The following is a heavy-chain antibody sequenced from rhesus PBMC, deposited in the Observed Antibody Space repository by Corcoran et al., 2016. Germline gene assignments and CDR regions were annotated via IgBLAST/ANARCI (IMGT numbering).Heavy chain of an antibody. CDR2: INPYKGNT. V-gene: IGHV1S2*01. J-gene: IGHJ6*01. CDR1: GYTFTDYS. CDR3: ARGSSGWSGGGLDS. D-gene: IGHD6S26*01. Sequence: QVQLVQSGAEVKKPGSSVKVSCKASGYTFTDYSMHWVRQAPRQGLELMGWINPYKGNTKYAQKCQGSVTMNRDTATSTAYMELSSLRSEDTAVYYCARGSSGWSGGGLDSWGQGVVVTVSS.